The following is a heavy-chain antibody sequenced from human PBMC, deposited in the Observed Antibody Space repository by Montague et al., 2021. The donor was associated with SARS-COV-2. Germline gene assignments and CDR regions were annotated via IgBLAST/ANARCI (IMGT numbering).Heavy chain of an antibody. J-gene: IGHJ6*02. Sequence: NDYAVSVKSRITINPDTSKNQFSLKLSSVTAADTAVYYCARLTMVRGVIWAYYYYYGMDVWGQGTTVTVS. CDR3: ARLTMVRGVIWAYYYYYGMDV. CDR2: N. V-gene: IGHV6-1*01. D-gene: IGHD3-10*01.